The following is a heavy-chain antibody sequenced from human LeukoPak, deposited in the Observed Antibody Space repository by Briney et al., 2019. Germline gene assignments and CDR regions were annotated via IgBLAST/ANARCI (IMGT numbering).Heavy chain of an antibody. D-gene: IGHD3-10*01. CDR1: GFTVSSNY. CDR2: IYSGGST. CDR3: ARASYYSDFDY. J-gene: IGHJ4*02. Sequence: GGSLRLSCAASGFTVSSNYMSWVRQAPGKGVEWVSVIYSGGSTYYADSVKGRFTISRDNSKNTLYLQMNSLRAEDTAVYYCARASYYSDFDYWGQGTLVTVSS. V-gene: IGHV3-53*01.